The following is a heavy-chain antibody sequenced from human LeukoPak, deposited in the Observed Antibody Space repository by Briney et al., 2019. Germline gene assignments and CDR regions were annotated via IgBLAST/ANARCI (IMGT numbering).Heavy chain of an antibody. CDR2: ISSSSSYI. J-gene: IGHJ4*02. CDR1: GFTFSSYS. V-gene: IGHV3-21*01. D-gene: IGHD6-13*01. Sequence: TGGSLRLSCAASGFTFSSYSMNWVRQAPGKGLEWVSSISSSSSYIYYADSVKGRFTISRDNAKNSLYLQMNSLRAEDTAVYYCASDAIIAAAVSTDYWGQGTLVTVSS. CDR3: ASDAIIAAAVSTDY.